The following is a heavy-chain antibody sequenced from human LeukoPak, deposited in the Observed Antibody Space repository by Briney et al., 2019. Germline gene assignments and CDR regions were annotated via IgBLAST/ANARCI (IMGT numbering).Heavy chain of an antibody. CDR2: IYYSGST. CDR1: GGSISSYY. D-gene: IGHD6-13*01. Sequence: SETLSLTCTVSGGSISSYYWSWIRRPPGKGLEWIGYIYYSGSTNYNPSLKSRVTISVDTSKNQFSLELSSVTAADTAVYYCARAQQLTVHIDYWGQGTLVTVSS. J-gene: IGHJ4*02. CDR3: ARAQQLTVHIDY. V-gene: IGHV4-59*08.